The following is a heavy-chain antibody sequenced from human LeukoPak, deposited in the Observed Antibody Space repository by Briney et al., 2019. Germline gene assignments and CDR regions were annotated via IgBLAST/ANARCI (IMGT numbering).Heavy chain of an antibody. CDR3: ARGYCSSTTCYHYYYYMDV. V-gene: IGHV1-8*01. J-gene: IGHJ6*03. D-gene: IGHD2-2*01. CDR2: MNPNSGNT. CDR1: GYTFTSYD. Sequence: ASVKVSCKASGYTFTSYDINWVRQATGQGPEWMGWMNPNSGNTGYAQKFQGRVTITRNTSISTAYMELSSLRSEDTAVYYCARGYCSSTTCYHYYYYMDVWGKGTTVTVSS.